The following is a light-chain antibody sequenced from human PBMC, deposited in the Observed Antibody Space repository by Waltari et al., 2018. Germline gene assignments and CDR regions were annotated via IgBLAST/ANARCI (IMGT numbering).Light chain of an antibody. V-gene: IGLV2-14*03. J-gene: IGLJ2*01. CDR3: SSYTNRDTHVI. Sequence: QSTLTQPASVSGSPGQSITISCTGTNSEVGGYHYVSWYQQLPGKAPKLMIYDVNKWPSGVSNRFSGSKSGNTASLTISGLQAEDEADYYCSSYTNRDTHVIFGGGTKLTVL. CDR1: NSEVGGYHY. CDR2: DVN.